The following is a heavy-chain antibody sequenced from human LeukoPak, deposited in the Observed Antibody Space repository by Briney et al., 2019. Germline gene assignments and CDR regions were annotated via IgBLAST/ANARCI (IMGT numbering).Heavy chain of an antibody. D-gene: IGHD1-26*01. CDR1: GGSISSGSYY. Sequence: PSETLSLTCTVSGGSISSGSYYWSWIRQPAGKGLEWIGRIYTSGSTNYNPSLKSRVTISVDTSKNQFSLKLSSVTAADTAVYYCASLSGSYYGSDYWGQGTLVTVSS. CDR3: ASLSGSYYGSDY. V-gene: IGHV4-61*02. J-gene: IGHJ4*02. CDR2: IYTSGST.